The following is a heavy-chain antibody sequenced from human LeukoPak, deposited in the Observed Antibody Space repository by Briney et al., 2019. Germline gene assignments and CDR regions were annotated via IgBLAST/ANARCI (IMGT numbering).Heavy chain of an antibody. V-gene: IGHV3-74*01. Sequence: GGSLRLSCAASGFTLSSYWMHWVRQAPGKGLVWVSRINSDGSSTSYADSVKGRFTISSDNAKNTLFLQMSSLRAEDTAVYYCARYNWNDEGGFDYWGQGTLVTVSS. D-gene: IGHD1-1*01. CDR2: INSDGSST. J-gene: IGHJ4*02. CDR3: ARYNWNDEGGFDY. CDR1: GFTLSSYW.